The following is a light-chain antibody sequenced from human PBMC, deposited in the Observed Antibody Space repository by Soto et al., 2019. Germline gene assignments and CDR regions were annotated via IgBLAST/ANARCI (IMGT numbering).Light chain of an antibody. J-gene: IGKJ2*01. V-gene: IGKV3-11*01. Sequence: EIVLTQSPATLSLSPGERATLSCRASQSVSSYLAWNQQKPGQAPRLLIYDASNRATGIPARFSGGGSGTDFTLTISSLEPEDFAVYYCQQRFNWPRFTFGQGTKLEIK. CDR2: DAS. CDR3: QQRFNWPRFT. CDR1: QSVSSY.